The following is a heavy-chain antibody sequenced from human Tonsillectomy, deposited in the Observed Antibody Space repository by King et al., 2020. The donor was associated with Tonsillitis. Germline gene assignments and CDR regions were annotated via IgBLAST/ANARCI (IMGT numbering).Heavy chain of an antibody. CDR1: GFIFSNYA. J-gene: IGHJ4*02. Sequence: VQLVESGGGLVRPGESLRLSCSASGFIFSNYAMHWVRQAPGKGLEMVSGISIKGGTTYYADSVKARFTISRDDSKNTLYLQMSSLRTDETAVYYCVKGRGGYTDYPRFDYWGQGTLVTVSS. V-gene: IGHV3-64D*06. CDR2: ISIKGGTT. D-gene: IGHD5-12*01. CDR3: VKGRGGYTDYPRFDY.